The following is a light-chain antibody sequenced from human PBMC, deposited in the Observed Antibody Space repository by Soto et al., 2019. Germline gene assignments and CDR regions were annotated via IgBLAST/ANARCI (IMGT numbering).Light chain of an antibody. V-gene: IGLV2-14*01. CDR3: SSYTSNNTQV. CDR2: EVS. Sequence: QSALTQPASVSGSPGQSITISCTGTSSDVGYYNYVSWYQQHPDKAPKLMIYEVSNRPSGVSNRFSGSKSGNTASLTISGLQAEDEADYYCSSYTSNNTQVFGGGTQLTVL. J-gene: IGLJ3*02. CDR1: SSDVGYYNY.